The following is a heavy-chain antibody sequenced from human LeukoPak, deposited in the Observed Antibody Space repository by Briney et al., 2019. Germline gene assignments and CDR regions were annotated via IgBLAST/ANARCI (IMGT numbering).Heavy chain of an antibody. CDR1: GESFSGDY. CDR2: INHSGST. J-gene: IGHJ3*02. CDR3: ARGLNAGGAFDI. V-gene: IGHV4-34*01. Sequence: SETLSLTCAVSGESFSGDYWSWIRQPPGKGLEWIGEINHSGSTNYNPSLKSRVTISVDTSKNQFSLKQRSVTAADTAVYYCARGLNAGGAFDIWGQGTMVTVSS.